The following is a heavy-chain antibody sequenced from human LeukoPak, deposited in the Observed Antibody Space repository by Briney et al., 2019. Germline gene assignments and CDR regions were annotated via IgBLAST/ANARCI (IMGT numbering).Heavy chain of an antibody. V-gene: IGHV3-21*04. CDR1: GFIFSSYS. Sequence: PGGSLRLSCAASGFIFSSYSMNWVRQAPGKGLEWVSSISSSSRYIYYADSVKGRFTISRDNSKNTLYLQMNSLRAEDTAVYYCAKEGSGGSCYSCAFDIWGQGTMVTVSS. D-gene: IGHD2-15*01. J-gene: IGHJ3*02. CDR2: ISSSSRYI. CDR3: AKEGSGGSCYSCAFDI.